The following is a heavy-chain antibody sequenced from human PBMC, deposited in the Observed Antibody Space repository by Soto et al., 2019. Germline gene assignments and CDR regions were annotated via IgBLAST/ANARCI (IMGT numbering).Heavy chain of an antibody. D-gene: IGHD4-17*01. Sequence: EVQLLESGGRLVPPGGSLRLSCAGSRFSFSNYAMPWARQAPGEWLEWVSSITGSGGGTTYADSVKGRFTISRDNSKNILYLQMDSMRADATAVYYCSTDPNGDYIGAFYNWGQWTMVTVSS. CDR3: STDPNGDYIGAFYN. V-gene: IGHV3-23*01. J-gene: IGHJ3*02. CDR2: ITGSGGGT. CDR1: RFSFSNYA.